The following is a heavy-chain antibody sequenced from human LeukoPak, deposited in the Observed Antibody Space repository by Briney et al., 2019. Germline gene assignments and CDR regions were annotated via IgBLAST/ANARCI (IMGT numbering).Heavy chain of an antibody. V-gene: IGHV3-30*12. Sequence: GGSLRLSCEAPGFTFNYYGMQWVRQAPGKGLQWVAAMAPDGTYTYYADSMKGRFAISRDNSKNTLYLQIYSLTVVDTAVYYCARDSDTTGNHWFFDFWGRGTLVTVSS. CDR1: GFTFNYYG. D-gene: IGHD1-1*01. CDR3: ARDSDTTGNHWFFDF. J-gene: IGHJ2*01. CDR2: MAPDGTYT.